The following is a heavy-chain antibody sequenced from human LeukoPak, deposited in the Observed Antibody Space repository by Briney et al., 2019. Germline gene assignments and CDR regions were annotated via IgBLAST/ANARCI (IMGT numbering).Heavy chain of an antibody. D-gene: IGHD7-27*01. CDR3: AKSVHFRHNWGYFDY. Sequence: SVKVSCKASGGTFSSYAISWVRQAPGQGLEWMGGIIPIFGTANYAQKFQGRVTITADESTSTAYMELSSLRAEDTALYYCAKSVHFRHNWGYFDYWGQGTLVTVSS. CDR1: GGTFSSYA. J-gene: IGHJ4*02. CDR2: IIPIFGTA. V-gene: IGHV1-69*13.